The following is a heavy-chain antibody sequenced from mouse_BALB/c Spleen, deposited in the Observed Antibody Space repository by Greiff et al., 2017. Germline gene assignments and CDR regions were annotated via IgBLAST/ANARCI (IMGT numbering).Heavy chain of an antibody. V-gene: IGHV1-54*01. D-gene: IGHD2-3*01. CDR3: ARRLLRRDYYAMDY. Sequence: QVQLQQSGAELVRPGTSVKVSCKAYGYAFTNYLIEWVKQRPGQGLEWIGVINPGSGGTNYNEKFKGKATLTADKSSSTAYMQLSSLTSDDSAVYFCARRLLRRDYYAMDYWGQGTSVTVSS. CDR1: GYAFTNYL. J-gene: IGHJ4*01. CDR2: INPGSGGT.